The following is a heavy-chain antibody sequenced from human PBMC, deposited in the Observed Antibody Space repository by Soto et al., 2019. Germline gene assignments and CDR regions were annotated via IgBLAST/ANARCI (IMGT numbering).Heavy chain of an antibody. CDR1: GGPLQDYA. CDR2: ICGSGNST. V-gene: IGHV3-23*01. J-gene: IGHJ4*02. Sequence: PGGSLRLSCAGSGGPLQDYAMHWVRQAPGKGLEWVSAICGSGNSTYDADSVKGRFSISRDNSKNTLYLQMNSLRAEDTAVYYCAKDRKSGSGWYWDYWGQGTLVTVSS. CDR3: AKDRKSGSGWYWDY. D-gene: IGHD6-19*01.